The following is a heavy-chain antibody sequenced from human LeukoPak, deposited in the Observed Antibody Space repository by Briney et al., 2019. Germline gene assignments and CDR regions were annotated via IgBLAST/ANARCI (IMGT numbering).Heavy chain of an antibody. Sequence: GRSLRLSCAASGFTFSSYAMHWVRQAPGKGLEWVAVISYDGSNKYYADSVKVRFTISRDNSKNTLYLQMNSLRAEDTAVYYCARGTHIVVVTGGFDYWGQGTLVTVSS. CDR3: ARGTHIVVVTGGFDY. V-gene: IGHV3-30*04. J-gene: IGHJ4*02. D-gene: IGHD2-21*02. CDR2: ISYDGSNK. CDR1: GFTFSSYA.